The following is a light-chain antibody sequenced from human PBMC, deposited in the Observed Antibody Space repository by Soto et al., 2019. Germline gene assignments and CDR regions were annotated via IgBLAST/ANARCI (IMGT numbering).Light chain of an antibody. J-gene: IGKJ5*01. CDR1: QSIRSW. CDR2: KAS. V-gene: IGKV1-5*03. Sequence: DIQMTQSPSTLSASVGDRVTITCRASQSIRSWLAWYQQKPGKAPKLLIYKASNLKSEVPSRFSGSGSGTEFTLTISSLQPEEFATDDCQQYNGLITFGQGTRLEIK. CDR3: QQYNGLIT.